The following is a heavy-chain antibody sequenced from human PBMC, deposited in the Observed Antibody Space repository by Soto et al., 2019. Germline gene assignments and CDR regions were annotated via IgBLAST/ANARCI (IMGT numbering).Heavy chain of an antibody. J-gene: IGHJ3*02. CDR3: AKDVPSPAYYYDSSGENAFDI. CDR1: GFTFSSYA. Sequence: GGSLRLSCAASGFTFSSYAMSWVRQAPGKGLEWVSAISGSGGSTYYADSVKGRFTISRDNSKNTLYLQVNSLRAEDTAVYYCAKDVPSPAYYYDSSGENAFDIWGQGTMVTVSS. CDR2: ISGSGGST. D-gene: IGHD3-22*01. V-gene: IGHV3-23*01.